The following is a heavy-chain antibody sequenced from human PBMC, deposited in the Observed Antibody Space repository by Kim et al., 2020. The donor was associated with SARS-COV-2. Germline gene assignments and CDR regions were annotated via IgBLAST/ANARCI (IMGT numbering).Heavy chain of an antibody. CDR3: ARVGTGIAAAGSY. J-gene: IGHJ4*02. CDR2: IYHSGST. D-gene: IGHD6-13*01. V-gene: IGHV4-38-2*02. Sequence: SETLSLTCTVSGYSISSGYYWGWIRQPPGKGLEWIGSIYHSGSTYYNPSLKSRVTISVDTSKNQFSLKLSSVTAADTAVYYCARVGTGIAAAGSYWGQGTLVTVSS. CDR1: GYSISSGYY.